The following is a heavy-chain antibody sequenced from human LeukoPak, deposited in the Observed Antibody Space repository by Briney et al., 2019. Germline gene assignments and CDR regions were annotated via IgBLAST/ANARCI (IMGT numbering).Heavy chain of an antibody. J-gene: IGHJ4*02. CDR2: IIPIFGTA. V-gene: IGHV1-69*13. CDR3: ARTTTILEWLLWY. Sequence: SVKVSCKASGSTFSSYAISWVRQAPGQGLEWMGGIIPIFGTANYAQKFQGRVTITADESTSTAYMELSSLRSEDTAVYYCARTTTILEWLLWYWGQGTLVTVSS. D-gene: IGHD3-3*01. CDR1: GSTFSSYA.